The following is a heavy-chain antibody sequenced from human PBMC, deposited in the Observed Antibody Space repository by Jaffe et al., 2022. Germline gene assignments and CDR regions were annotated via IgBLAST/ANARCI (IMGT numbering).Heavy chain of an antibody. CDR1: GGSISSYY. D-gene: IGHD3-10*01. Sequence: QVQLQESGPGLVKPSETLSLTCTVSGGSISSYYWSWIRQPPGKGLEWIGYIYYSGSTNYNPSLKSRVTISVDTSKNQFSLKLSSVTAADTAVYYCARNYYGLGNYPRYYYYMDVWGKGTTVTVSS. V-gene: IGHV4-59*01. CDR3: ARNYYGLGNYPRYYYYMDV. CDR2: IYYSGST. J-gene: IGHJ6*03.